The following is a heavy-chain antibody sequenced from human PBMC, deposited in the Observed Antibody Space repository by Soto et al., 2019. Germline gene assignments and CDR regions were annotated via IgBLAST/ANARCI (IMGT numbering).Heavy chain of an antibody. V-gene: IGHV1-3*01. Sequence: ASVKVSCKASGYTFTSCVLYSVRQAPGQRLEWMGWINAGNGNTKYSQKFQGRVTITRDTSASTAYMELSSLRSEDTAVYYCARGTAPSDVWGQGTTVTVSS. CDR3: ARGTAPSDV. CDR2: INAGNGNT. CDR1: GYTFTSCV. D-gene: IGHD4-17*01. J-gene: IGHJ6*02.